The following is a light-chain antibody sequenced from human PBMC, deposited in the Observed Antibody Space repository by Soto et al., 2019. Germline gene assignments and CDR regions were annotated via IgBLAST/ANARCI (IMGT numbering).Light chain of an antibody. J-gene: IGKJ1*01. Sequence: EIVMTQSPATLSVSPGERATFSCRASQSVSSTLAWYQQKAGQAPRLLIYGASTRATGIPARFSGSGSGTEFTLTISSLQSEHFAVYYCQQYNNWPRTFGQGTKVEIK. CDR2: GAS. CDR3: QQYNNWPRT. V-gene: IGKV3-15*01. CDR1: QSVSST.